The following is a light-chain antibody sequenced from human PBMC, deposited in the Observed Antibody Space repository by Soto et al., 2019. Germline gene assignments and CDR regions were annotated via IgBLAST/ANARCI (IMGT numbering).Light chain of an antibody. CDR1: QDIKYY. CDR3: LQHNSYPLT. Sequence: DIQMTQSPSAMSASVGDRVTINCRASQDIKYYLAWFQQKPGKVPKRLIYSASSLQSGVPSRFSGSGSGTKFTLTISGLQPEDSATYYCLQHNSYPLTFGGGNKVEIK. V-gene: IGKV1-17*03. J-gene: IGKJ4*01. CDR2: SAS.